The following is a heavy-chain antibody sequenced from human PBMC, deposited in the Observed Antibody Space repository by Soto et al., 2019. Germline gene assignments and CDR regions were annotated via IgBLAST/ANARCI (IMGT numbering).Heavy chain of an antibody. Sequence: QVRLVESGGGVVQPGRSLRLSCAASGFTFSNYGMHWVRQAPGKGLEWVTVIWYDGSNKYYADSVKGRFTISRDNSKNTLYLQMDSLRTEDTAVYYCARGAGGYYYYMDVWGNGTAVTVSS. J-gene: IGHJ6*03. CDR2: IWYDGSNK. CDR1: GFTFSNYG. CDR3: ARGAGGYYYYMDV. V-gene: IGHV3-33*01.